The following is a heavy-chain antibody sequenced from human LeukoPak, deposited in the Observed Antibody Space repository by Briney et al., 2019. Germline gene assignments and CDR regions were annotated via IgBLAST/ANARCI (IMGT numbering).Heavy chain of an antibody. D-gene: IGHD1-26*01. CDR2: INHSGST. Sequence: PSETLSLTCAVYGGSFSGYYWSWIRQPPGKGLEWIGEINHSGSTNYNPYLKSRVTISVDTSKNQFSLKVSPETAADTAVYYCARGLRVGATGVDYWGQGTLVSVSS. CDR3: ARGLRVGATGVDY. J-gene: IGHJ4*02. CDR1: GGSFSGYY. V-gene: IGHV4-34*01.